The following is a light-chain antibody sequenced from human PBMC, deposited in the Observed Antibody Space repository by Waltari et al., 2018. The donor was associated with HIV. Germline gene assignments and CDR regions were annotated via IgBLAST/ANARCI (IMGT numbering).Light chain of an antibody. CDR2: AAS. CDR3: QQSFTSPPI. J-gene: IGKJ4*01. V-gene: IGKV1-39*01. CDR1: QSISPY. Sequence: DIEMTQSPSSLSTYVGDRVTITCRASQSISPYLNWYQQRPGRAPKLLIYAASSLQTGVPSRFSASGSGTDFTLTISSLQPEDFATYYCQQSFTSPPIFGGGTKVEMK.